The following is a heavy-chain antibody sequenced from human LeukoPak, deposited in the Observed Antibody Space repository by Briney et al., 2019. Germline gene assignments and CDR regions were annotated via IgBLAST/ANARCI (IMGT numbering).Heavy chain of an antibody. J-gene: IGHJ4*02. Sequence: GGSLRLSCAASGFTFSSHGMNWVRQAPGKGLEWVSGIIPSGHTTYYADSVRGRFTISRDNAKSSLYLQMNSLRAEDTAVYYCARGLGYYYDSSGYLFDYWGQGTLVTVSS. CDR2: IIPSGHTT. CDR3: ARGLGYYYDSSGYLFDY. D-gene: IGHD3-22*01. CDR1: GFTFSSHG. V-gene: IGHV3-48*04.